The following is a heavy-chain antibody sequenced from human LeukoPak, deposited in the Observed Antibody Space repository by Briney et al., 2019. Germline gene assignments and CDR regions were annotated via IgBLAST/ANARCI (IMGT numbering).Heavy chain of an antibody. CDR2: ISYDGSNK. Sequence: GGSLRLSCAASGFTSSSYGMHWVRQAPGKGLEWVAVISYDGSNKYYADSVKGRFTISRDNSKNTLYLQMNSLRAEDTAVYYCAKDIRRFLEWCDYWGQGTLVTVSS. D-gene: IGHD3-3*01. CDR3: AKDIRRFLEWCDY. CDR1: GFTSSSYG. J-gene: IGHJ4*02. V-gene: IGHV3-30*18.